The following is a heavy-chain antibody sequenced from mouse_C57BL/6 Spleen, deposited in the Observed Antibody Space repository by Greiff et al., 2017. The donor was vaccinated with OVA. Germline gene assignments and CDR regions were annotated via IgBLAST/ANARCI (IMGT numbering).Heavy chain of an antibody. CDR3: AKRQSSYGNYAMDY. CDR1: GYSFTDYN. D-gene: IGHD1-1*01. J-gene: IGHJ4*01. Sequence: VQLQQSGPELVKPGASVKISCKASGYSFTDYNMNWVKQSNGQSLEWIGVINPNYGTTSYNQKFKGKATLTVDQSSSTAYMQLNSLTSEDSAVYYCAKRQSSYGNYAMDYWGQGTSVTVSS. V-gene: IGHV1-39*01. CDR2: INPNYGTT.